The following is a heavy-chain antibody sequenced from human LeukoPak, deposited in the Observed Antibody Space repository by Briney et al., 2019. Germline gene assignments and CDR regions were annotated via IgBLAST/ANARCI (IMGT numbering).Heavy chain of an antibody. Sequence: ASVKVSCKASGYTFTSYGISWVRQAPGQGLEWMGWISAYNGNTNYAQKLQGRVTMTTDTSTSTAYMELRSLRSEDTAVYYCARESLPYSSSWYYFDYWGQGTLVTVSS. D-gene: IGHD6-13*01. CDR2: ISAYNGNT. CDR3: ARESLPYSSSWYYFDY. J-gene: IGHJ4*02. CDR1: GYTFTSYG. V-gene: IGHV1-18*01.